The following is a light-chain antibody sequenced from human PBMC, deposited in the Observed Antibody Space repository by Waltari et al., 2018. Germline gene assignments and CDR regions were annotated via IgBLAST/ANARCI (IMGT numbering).Light chain of an antibody. J-gene: IGLJ2*01. CDR3: ISYTTSDTMI. Sequence: QSALTQPASVSGSPGQSITLSCTGTSSDVGAYNYVSWYQQHPGKVPKLIIYDVSHRPSGFSFRFSGSKSDNTASLTISGLQAEDEADYYCISYTTSDTMIFGGGTKLTVL. CDR1: SSDVGAYNY. V-gene: IGLV2-14*03. CDR2: DVS.